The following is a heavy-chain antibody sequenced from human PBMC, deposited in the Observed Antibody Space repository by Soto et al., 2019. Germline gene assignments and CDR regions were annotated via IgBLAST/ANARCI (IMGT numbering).Heavy chain of an antibody. V-gene: IGHV4-34*01. D-gene: IGHD3-3*01. Sequence: SETLSLTCAVYGGSFTDYYLNWIRQPPGKGLEWIGEIHHTGTINDNPSFKSRVTLSVDTSKNQFSLNMKSVNAADTAVYYCARFEVGATTNDYWGQGTLVTVP. J-gene: IGHJ4*02. CDR1: GGSFTDYY. CDR2: IHHTGTI. CDR3: ARFEVGATTNDY.